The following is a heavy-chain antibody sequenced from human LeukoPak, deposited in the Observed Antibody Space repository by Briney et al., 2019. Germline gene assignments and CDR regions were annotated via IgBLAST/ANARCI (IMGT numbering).Heavy chain of an antibody. D-gene: IGHD4-17*01. J-gene: IGHJ4*02. CDR3: ARLLYGVYSHYFDY. CDR1: GYRFTNYW. V-gene: IGHV5-51*01. CDR2: IYPGDSET. Sequence: GESLKISCQGSGYRFTNYWIGWVRQMPGKGLEWMWIIYPGDSETRYGPSSQGQVTISADKSINTAYLQWSGLKASDTAMYYCARLLYGVYSHYFDYWGQGTLVTVSS.